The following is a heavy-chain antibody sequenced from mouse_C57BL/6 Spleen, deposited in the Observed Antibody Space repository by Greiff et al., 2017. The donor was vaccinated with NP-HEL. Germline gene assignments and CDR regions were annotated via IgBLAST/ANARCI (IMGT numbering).Heavy chain of an antibody. CDR1: GYTFNDYN. CDR2: INPNNGGT. D-gene: IGHD1-1*01. Sequence: EVQLQQSGPELVKPGASVKIPCKASGYTFNDYNMDWVKQSHGKSLEWIGDINPNNGGTIYNQKFKGKATLTVDKSSSTAYMELRSLTSEDTAVYYCARRTTVIDYWGQGTTLTVSS. J-gene: IGHJ2*01. CDR3: ARRTTVIDY. V-gene: IGHV1-18*01.